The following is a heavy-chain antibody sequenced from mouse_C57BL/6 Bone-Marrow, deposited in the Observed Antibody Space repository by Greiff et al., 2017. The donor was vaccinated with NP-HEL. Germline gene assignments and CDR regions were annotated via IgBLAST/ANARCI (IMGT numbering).Heavy chain of an antibody. J-gene: IGHJ3*01. Sequence: QVQLKESGPGLVAPSQSLSITCTVSGFSLTSYAISWVRQPPGKGLEWLGVIWTGGGTNYNSALKSRLSISKDNSKSQVFLRMNSLQTDDTARYYCARNSDPNYYGPAWFAYWGQGTLVTVSA. CDR3: ARNSDPNYYGPAWFAY. V-gene: IGHV2-9-1*01. CDR2: IWTGGGT. D-gene: IGHD2-1*01. CDR1: GFSLTSYA.